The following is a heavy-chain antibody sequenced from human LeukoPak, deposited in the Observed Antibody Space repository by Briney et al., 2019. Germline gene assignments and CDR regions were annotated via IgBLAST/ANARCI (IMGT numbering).Heavy chain of an antibody. V-gene: IGHV1-69*06. CDR3: ASSIVGATTCFDY. Sequence: SVKVSRKASGGTFSSYAISWVRQAPGQGLEWMGGIIPIFGTANYAQKFQGRVTITADKSTSTAYMELSSLRSEDTAVYYCASSIVGATTCFDYWGQGTLVTVSS. CDR1: GGTFSSYA. CDR2: IIPIFGTA. J-gene: IGHJ4*02. D-gene: IGHD1-26*01.